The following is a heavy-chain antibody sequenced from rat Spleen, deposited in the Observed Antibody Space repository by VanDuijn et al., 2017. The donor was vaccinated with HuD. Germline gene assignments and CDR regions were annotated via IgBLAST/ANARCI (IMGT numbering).Heavy chain of an antibody. J-gene: IGHJ3*01. CDR1: GLSLSINS. D-gene: IGHD5-1*01. Sequence: QVQLKESGPGLVQPSQTLSLTCTVSGLSLSINSVSWIRQPPGKGLEWMGVIWSHGGIDYNSAIKSRLSISRDTSKSQVFLKMNSLQTEDTATYYCARGGELDWFAYWGQGTLVTVSS. CDR2: IWSHGGI. V-gene: IGHV2-47*01. CDR3: ARGGELDWFAY.